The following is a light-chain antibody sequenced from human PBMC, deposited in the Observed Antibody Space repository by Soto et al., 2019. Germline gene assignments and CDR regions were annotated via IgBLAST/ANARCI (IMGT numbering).Light chain of an antibody. CDR1: SSNIGAGFE. Sequence: QSVLTRPPSVAGAPVHTGSIPFTGSSSNIGAGFEVHLYQQVPRTASKPVLYSNPARPSGLPDRFSGSRSGSSRSLAITGIQPEDEADYYCQSYASGVTGHVFGTGPKLTVL. CDR3: QSYASGVTGHV. CDR2: SNP. V-gene: IGLV1-40*01. J-gene: IGLJ1*01.